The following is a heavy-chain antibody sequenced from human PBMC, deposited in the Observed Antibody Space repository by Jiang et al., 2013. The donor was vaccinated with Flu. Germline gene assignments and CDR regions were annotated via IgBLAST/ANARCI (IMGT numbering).Heavy chain of an antibody. CDR3: ARDSSGATRGFDY. CDR2: INTGNGNT. Sequence: WVAPGPRTKGLEWMAWINTGNGNTRYSQKFQGRVTISRDTIATTAYMELSGLTSEDTAVYYCARDSSGATRGFDYWGQGTLVTVSS. D-gene: IGHD1-26*01. J-gene: IGHJ4*02. V-gene: IGHV1-3*04.